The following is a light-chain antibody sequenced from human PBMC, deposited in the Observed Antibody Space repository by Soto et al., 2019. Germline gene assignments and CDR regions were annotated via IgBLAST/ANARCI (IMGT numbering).Light chain of an antibody. V-gene: IGKV3-20*01. CDR1: QSFSSNF. J-gene: IGKJ1*01. CDR2: GAS. Sequence: IVVRLSPCTLSLPTGERAILSCRASQSFSSNFLGWYQQKAGQARRLLIYGASNRATGIPDRFSGSGSGTDFALTISRLEPEDFAVYYSQQYDKSPRKFGQGTKV. CDR3: QQYDKSPRK.